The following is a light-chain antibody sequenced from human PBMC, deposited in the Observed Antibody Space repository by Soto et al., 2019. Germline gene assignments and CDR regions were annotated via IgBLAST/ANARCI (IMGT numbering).Light chain of an antibody. CDR2: SAS. Sequence: IQLTQSPSSLSASVGDRVTITYRASQGISSYLAWYQQKPGKAPNLLIYSASTLQSGVPSRFGGSGSGTDFTLTISSLQPEDFATYYCQQLNSYPLTFGGGTKVEIK. CDR1: QGISSY. CDR3: QQLNSYPLT. J-gene: IGKJ4*01. V-gene: IGKV1-9*01.